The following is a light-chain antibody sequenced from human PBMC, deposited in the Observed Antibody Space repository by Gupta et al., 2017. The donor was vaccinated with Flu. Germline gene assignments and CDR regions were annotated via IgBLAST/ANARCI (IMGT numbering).Light chain of an antibody. CDR1: QSRLHSNGYNY. CDR2: MGS. CDR3: RQALQTPYT. Sequence: VTPGEPASISCRSSQSRLHSNGYNYLDWFLQKPGQSPQLLIYMGSNRASGVPDRFSGSGSGTDFTLKISRVEAEDVGFYYCRQALQTPYTFGQGTKLEIK. J-gene: IGKJ2*01. V-gene: IGKV2-28*01.